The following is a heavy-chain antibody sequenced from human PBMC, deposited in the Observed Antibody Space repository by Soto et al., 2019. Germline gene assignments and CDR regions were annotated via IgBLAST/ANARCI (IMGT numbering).Heavy chain of an antibody. CDR2: INHSGST. J-gene: IGHJ4*02. CDR3: ARGRSLDY. Sequence: SETLSLTCAVYGGSFSGYYWSWIRQPPGKGLEWIGEINHSGSTNYNPSLKSRVTISVDTSKNQFSLKLSSVTAADTAVYYCARGRSLDYWGQGTLVTVSS. V-gene: IGHV4-34*01. D-gene: IGHD3-10*01. CDR1: GGSFSGYY.